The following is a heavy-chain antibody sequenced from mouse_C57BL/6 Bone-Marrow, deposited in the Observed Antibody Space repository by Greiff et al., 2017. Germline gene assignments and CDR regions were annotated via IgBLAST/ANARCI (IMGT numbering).Heavy chain of an antibody. CDR1: GYTFTSYW. Sequence: VQLQQPGAELVRPGSSVKLSCKASGYTFTSYWMHWVKQRPIQGLEWIGNIDPSDSETHYNQKFKDKATLTVDKSSSTAYMQLSSLTSEDSALYYCARSYGSSYIDYWGQGTTLTVSS. D-gene: IGHD1-1*01. CDR2: IDPSDSET. J-gene: IGHJ2*01. CDR3: ARSYGSSYIDY. V-gene: IGHV1-52*01.